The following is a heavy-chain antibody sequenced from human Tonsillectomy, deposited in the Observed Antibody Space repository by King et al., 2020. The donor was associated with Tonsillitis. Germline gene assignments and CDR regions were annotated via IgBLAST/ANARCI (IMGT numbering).Heavy chain of an antibody. CDR3: EKGTVTIIDTKQFLGYFYL. CDR1: GFTFSSYD. Sequence: VQLVESGGGLVQPGGSLRLSCAASGFTFSSYDMSWVRQATGKGLEWVSAISGSGGSTYYADPVKGRFTISRDNSKNTLYLQMNSLRAEDTAVYYCEKGTVTIIDTKQFLGYFYLWGRGTLVTVSS. D-gene: IGHD3-9*01. J-gene: IGHJ2*01. V-gene: IGHV3-23*04. CDR2: ISGSGGST.